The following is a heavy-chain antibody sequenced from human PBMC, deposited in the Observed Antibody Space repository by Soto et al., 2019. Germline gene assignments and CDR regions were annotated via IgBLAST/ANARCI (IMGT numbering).Heavy chain of an antibody. CDR3: ARDIWNLHRVTRYYYGMDV. CDR1: GGSISSGGYS. CDR2: IFYNGSI. J-gene: IGHJ6*02. D-gene: IGHD1-1*01. V-gene: IGHV4-61*08. Sequence: SETLSLTCAVSGGSISSGGYSWSWIRQAPGKGLEWIGNIFYNGSINHNPSLKSRVAISVDTSKNRFSLKLNSVTAADTAVYYCARDIWNLHRVTRYYYGMDVWGQGTTVTVSS.